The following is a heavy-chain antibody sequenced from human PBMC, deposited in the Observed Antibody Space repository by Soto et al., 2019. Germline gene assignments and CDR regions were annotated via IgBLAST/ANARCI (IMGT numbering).Heavy chain of an antibody. CDR1: GYTFTSYY. CDR2: INPSGGST. Sequence: QVQLVQSGAEVKKPGASVKVSCKASGYTFTSYYMHWVRQAPGKGLEWMGIINPSGGSTSYAQKFPGRITMARDTSTSTVYMELSSLRSEETAVYYWASESRLFVATVQRFDYWGQGTLVTVSS. J-gene: IGHJ4*02. D-gene: IGHD4-17*01. V-gene: IGHV1-46*01. CDR3: ASESRLFVATVQRFDY.